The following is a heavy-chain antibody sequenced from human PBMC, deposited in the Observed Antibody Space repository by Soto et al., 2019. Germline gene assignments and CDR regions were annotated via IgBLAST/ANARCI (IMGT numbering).Heavy chain of an antibody. CDR2: IYYSGST. V-gene: IGHV4-61*01. Sequence: SETLSLTCTVSGGYVSSGSYYWSWIRQPPGKGLEWIGYIYYSGSTNYNPSLKSRVTISVDTSKNQFSLKLSSVTAADTAVYYCARDGRYYGSGSYYAGAFDIWGQGTMVTVSS. D-gene: IGHD3-10*01. CDR1: GGYVSSGSYY. CDR3: ARDGRYYGSGSYYAGAFDI. J-gene: IGHJ3*02.